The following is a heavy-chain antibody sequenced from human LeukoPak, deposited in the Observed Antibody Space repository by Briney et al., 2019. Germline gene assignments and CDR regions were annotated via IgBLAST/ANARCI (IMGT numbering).Heavy chain of an antibody. CDR2: IHRSGSP. CDR1: LDSTTSNF. J-gene: IGHJ4*02. V-gene: IGHV4-4*02. Sequence: SETLSLTCTVSLDSTTSNFWSWVRQPPGKGLEWIGEIHRSGSPNYNPSLQSRVTISIDRSRNQIVLELSSVTAADTAVYYCAREILGGFNPGAYWGQGTLVTVSS. D-gene: IGHD1-14*01. CDR3: AREILGGFNPGAY.